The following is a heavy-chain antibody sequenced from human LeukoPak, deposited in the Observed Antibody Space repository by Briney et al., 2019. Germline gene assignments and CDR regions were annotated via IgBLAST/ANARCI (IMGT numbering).Heavy chain of an antibody. J-gene: IGHJ5*02. Sequence: GGSLGLSCSASGFTFSSYAMHWVRQAPGKGLEYVSAISSNGGSTYYADSVKGRFTISRDNSKNTLYLQMSSLRAEDTAVYYCVTHYGSGSYYADWFDPWGQGTLVTVSS. V-gene: IGHV3-64D*06. D-gene: IGHD3-10*01. CDR3: VTHYGSGSYYADWFDP. CDR1: GFTFSSYA. CDR2: ISSNGGST.